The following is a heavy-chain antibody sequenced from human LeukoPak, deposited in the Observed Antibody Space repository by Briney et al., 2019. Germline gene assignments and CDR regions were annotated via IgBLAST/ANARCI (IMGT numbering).Heavy chain of an antibody. D-gene: IGHD5-18*01. CDR3: ARGITDTAMVTTAAFDY. V-gene: IGHV4-38-2*02. CDR2: IYHSGST. J-gene: IGHJ4*02. CDR1: GYSISSGYY. Sequence: PSETLSLTCTASGYSISSGYYWGWIRQPPGKGLEWIGSIYHSGSTYYNPSLKSRVTISVDTSKNQFSLKLSSVTAADTAVYYCARGITDTAMVTTAAFDYWGQGTLVTVSS.